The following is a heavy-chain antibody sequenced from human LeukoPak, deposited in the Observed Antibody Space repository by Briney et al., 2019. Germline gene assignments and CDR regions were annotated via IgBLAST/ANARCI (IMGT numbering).Heavy chain of an antibody. V-gene: IGHV3-30-3*01. CDR3: ARDKTFIATTTTGYFEY. CDR2: ISYDGSNE. J-gene: IGHJ4*02. CDR1: GFTFSSNA. Sequence: GRSLRLSCAASGFTFSSNAMHWVRQAPGKGLEWVAVISYDGSNEYYADSVKGRFTFSRDNSKNTLYLQMNSLRGADTAVYYCARDKTFIATTTTGYFEYWGQGTLVTVFS. D-gene: IGHD5-12*01.